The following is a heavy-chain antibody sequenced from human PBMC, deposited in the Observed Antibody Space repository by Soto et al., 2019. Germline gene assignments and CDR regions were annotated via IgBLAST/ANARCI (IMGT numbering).Heavy chain of an antibody. Sequence: PGGSLRLSCVASGLTLSSYWMNWVRQTPGKGLEWVANIKPDGSAKAYVDSVKGRFTVSRDNAKNSLYLQMNSLRAEDTAVYFCGAWGNSNPWGQGTLVTVSS. J-gene: IGHJ5*02. CDR2: IKPDGSAK. CDR1: GLTLSSYW. V-gene: IGHV3-7*01. D-gene: IGHD2-21*01. CDR3: GAWGNSNP.